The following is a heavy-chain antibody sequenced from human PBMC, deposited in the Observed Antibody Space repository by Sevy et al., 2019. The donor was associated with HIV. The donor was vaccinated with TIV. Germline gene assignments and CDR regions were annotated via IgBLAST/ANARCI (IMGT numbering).Heavy chain of an antibody. CDR1: GFTFSSYS. V-gene: IGHV3-21*01. Sequence: GGSLRLSCAASGFTFSSYSMNWVRQAPGKGLEWVSSISSSSSYIYYADSVKGRFTISRDNAKNSLYLQMNSLRAEDTAVYYCARVGWLRLGYYYYGIDVWGQGTTVTVSS. CDR2: ISSSSSYI. D-gene: IGHD5-12*01. J-gene: IGHJ6*02. CDR3: ARVGWLRLGYYYYGIDV.